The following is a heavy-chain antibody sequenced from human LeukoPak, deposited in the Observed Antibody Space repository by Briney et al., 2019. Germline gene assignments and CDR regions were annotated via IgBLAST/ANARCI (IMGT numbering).Heavy chain of an antibody. CDR1: GFTFSSYA. CDR2: ISYDGSNK. V-gene: IGHV3-30*04. D-gene: IGHD3-10*01. CDR3: AKGLDYGSGKNYYYYYMDV. J-gene: IGHJ6*03. Sequence: GGSLRLSCAASGFTFSSYAMHWVRQAPGKGLEWVAVISYDGSNKYYADSVKGRFTISRDNSKNTLYLQTNSLRAEDTAVYYCAKGLDYGSGKNYYYYYMDVWGKGTTVTISS.